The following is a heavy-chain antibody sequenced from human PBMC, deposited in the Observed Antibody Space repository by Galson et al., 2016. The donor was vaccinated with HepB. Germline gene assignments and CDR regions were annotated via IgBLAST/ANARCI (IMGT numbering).Heavy chain of an antibody. CDR1: GFSLSTSGMC. J-gene: IGHJ3*02. CDR3: ARMNRVIAAAGLDAFGI. Sequence: PALVKPTQTLTLTCTFSGFSLSTSGMCVSWIRQPPGKALEWLGLIDWDGDKYYSTSLKTRLTISKDTFKNQVVLRMNNMDPADTATYFCARMNRVIAAAGLDAFGISGQGALVPVSS. D-gene: IGHD6-13*01. V-gene: IGHV2-70*01. CDR2: IDWDGDK.